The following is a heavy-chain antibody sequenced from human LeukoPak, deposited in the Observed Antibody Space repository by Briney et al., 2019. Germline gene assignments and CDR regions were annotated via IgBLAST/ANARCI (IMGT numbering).Heavy chain of an antibody. CDR3: ARDHAGTFDY. V-gene: IGHV3-30-3*01. Sequence: GGSLRLSCAASGLTFSSYAMHWVRQAPGKGLEWVAVISYDGSNKYYADSVKGRFTISRDNSKNTLYLQMNSLRAEDTAVYYCARDHAGTFDYWGQGTLVTVSS. CDR1: GLTFSSYA. D-gene: IGHD6-13*01. J-gene: IGHJ4*02. CDR2: ISYDGSNK.